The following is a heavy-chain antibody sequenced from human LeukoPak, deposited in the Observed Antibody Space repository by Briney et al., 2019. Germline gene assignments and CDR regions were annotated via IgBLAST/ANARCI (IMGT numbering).Heavy chain of an antibody. CDR2: IYYSGST. J-gene: IGHJ4*02. V-gene: IGHV4-59*01. Sequence: SQTLSLTCTVSGGSISSYYWSWIRQPPGKGLEWIGYIYYSGSTNYNPSLKSRVTLSVDTSQNQFSLKLSSVTAADTAVYYCARGGYSYGFDNFDFWGQGTLVTVSS. CDR1: GGSISSYY. CDR3: ARGGYSYGFDNFDF. D-gene: IGHD5-18*01.